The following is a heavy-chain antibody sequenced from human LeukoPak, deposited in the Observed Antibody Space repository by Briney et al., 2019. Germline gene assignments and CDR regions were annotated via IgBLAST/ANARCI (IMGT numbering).Heavy chain of an antibody. CDR3: AKGLNYGDYDN. Sequence: GGSLRLSCAASGFTFSTYAMSWVRQAPGKGLEWVSAISGSGGGTYYADSVKGRFTISRDNSKNTLYLQMNSLRAEDTAVYYRAKGLNYGDYDNWGQGTLVTVSS. CDR1: GFTFSTYA. V-gene: IGHV3-23*01. D-gene: IGHD4-17*01. J-gene: IGHJ4*02. CDR2: ISGSGGGT.